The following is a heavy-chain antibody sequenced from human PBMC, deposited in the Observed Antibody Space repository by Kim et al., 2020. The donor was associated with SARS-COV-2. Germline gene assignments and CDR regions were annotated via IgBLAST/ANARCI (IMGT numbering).Heavy chain of an antibody. CDR1: GFTFSNYE. CDR2: IGTSGSTI. J-gene: IGHJ4*01. CDR3: ARQGLPIAATGAFDY. D-gene: IGHD6-25*01. Sequence: GGSLRLSCVTSGFTFSNYEMNWVRQAPGKGLEWVSYIGTSGSTISYADSVKGRFTISRDNAQNSLFLQMNSLRAEDTALYYCARQGLPIAATGAFDYWGHGTLLTVSS. V-gene: IGHV3-48*03.